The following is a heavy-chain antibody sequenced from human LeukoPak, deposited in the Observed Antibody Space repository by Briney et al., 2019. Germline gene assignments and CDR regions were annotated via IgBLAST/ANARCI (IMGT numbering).Heavy chain of an antibody. V-gene: IGHV4-39*01. J-gene: IGHJ4*02. Sequence: SETLSLTCTVSGGSISSSSSYWGWIRQPPGKGLEWIGNIYYSGNTHYNPSLRSRVTISVDTSKNQFSLKLSSVTAADTAVYYCARHLYGSGSYQDSWGQGTPVTVSS. CDR1: GGSISSSSSY. CDR2: IYYSGNT. CDR3: ARHLYGSGSYQDS. D-gene: IGHD3-10*01.